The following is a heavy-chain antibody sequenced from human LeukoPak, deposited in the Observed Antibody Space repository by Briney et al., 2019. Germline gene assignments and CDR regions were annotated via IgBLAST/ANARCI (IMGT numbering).Heavy chain of an antibody. J-gene: IGHJ4*02. D-gene: IGHD2-8*01. CDR3: ARNSNGMSN. V-gene: IGHV3-74*01. CDR2: INSDGRST. CDR1: GFTFTNYG. Sequence: GGSLRLSCVASGFTFTNYGMMWVRQAPGKGLVWVSYINSDGRSTTYADSVKGRFTISRNNAKNTLYLQMSSLRAEDTAMYYCARNSNGMSNWGQGTLVIVSS.